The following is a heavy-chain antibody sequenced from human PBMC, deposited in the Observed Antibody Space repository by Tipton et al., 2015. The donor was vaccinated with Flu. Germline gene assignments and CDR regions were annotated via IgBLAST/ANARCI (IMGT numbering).Heavy chain of an antibody. CDR2: ISWNSGSI. D-gene: IGHD3-3*01. CDR1: GFSFDDYA. Sequence: SLRLSCAASGFSFDDYAMHWVRQAPGKGLEWVSGISWNSGSIRYADSVKGRFTISRDSAKNSLYLQMNSLRADDTALYYCAKDKGDDFWNGGGPGYYFDDWGQGILVTVSS. J-gene: IGHJ4*02. CDR3: AKDKGDDFWNGGGPGYYFDD. V-gene: IGHV3-9*01.